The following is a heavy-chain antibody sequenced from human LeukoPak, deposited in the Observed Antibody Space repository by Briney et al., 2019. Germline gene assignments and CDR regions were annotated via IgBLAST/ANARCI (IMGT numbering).Heavy chain of an antibody. CDR3: ARDHRTYGMDV. CDR2: ISSNGDST. CDR1: GFTYSSYA. J-gene: IGHJ6*02. Sequence: GGSLRLSCAVSGFTYSSYAIQWVRQAPGKELEYVSVISSNGDSTYYANSVKGRFTISRDNSKNTLYLQMGSLRAEDMAVYYCARDHRTYGMDVWGQGTTVTVSS. D-gene: IGHD3-16*02. V-gene: IGHV3-64*01.